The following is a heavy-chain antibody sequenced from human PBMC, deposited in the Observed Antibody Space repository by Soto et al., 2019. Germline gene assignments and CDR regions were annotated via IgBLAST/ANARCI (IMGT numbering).Heavy chain of an antibody. V-gene: IGHV1-69*01. CDR3: ARDRDDYGSGNYYNRIDF. CDR2: IIPIFGTP. J-gene: IGHJ4*02. CDR1: GGIFSTYA. D-gene: IGHD3-10*01. Sequence: QVQLVQSGAEVKKPGSSVKVSCKASGGIFSTYAISWLRRAPGQGLEWMGGIIPIFGTPNYAQRFQGRVTIFAQESTSTAYMELRRLISEDTAVYYCARDRDDYGSGNYYNRIDFWGQGTLVTVSS.